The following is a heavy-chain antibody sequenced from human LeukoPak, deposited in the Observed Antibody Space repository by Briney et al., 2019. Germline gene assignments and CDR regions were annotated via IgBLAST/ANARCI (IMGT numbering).Heavy chain of an antibody. V-gene: IGHV3-30*01. CDR3: ARDASARTIFVSYYYMDV. CDR1: GFTFSSYA. J-gene: IGHJ6*03. D-gene: IGHD3-3*01. Sequence: GGSLRLSCAASGFTFSSYAMHWVRQAPGKGLEWVAVISYDGSNKYYADSVKGRFTISRDNSRNPLYLQMNSLRAEDTAVYYCARDASARTIFVSYYYMDVWGKGTTVTVSS. CDR2: ISYDGSNK.